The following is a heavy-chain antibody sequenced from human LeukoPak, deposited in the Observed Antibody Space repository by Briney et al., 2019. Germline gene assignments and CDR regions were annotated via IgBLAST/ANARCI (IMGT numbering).Heavy chain of an antibody. Sequence: PSETLSLTCTVSGGSISSGGYYWSWMRQQPGKGLEWIGYIYYSGSTYYNPSLKSRVTISVDTSKNQFSLKLSSVTAADTAVYYCARGYGSGGSRLRTWFDPWGQGTLVTVSS. V-gene: IGHV4-31*03. CDR1: GGSISSGGYY. CDR3: ARGYGSGGSRLRTWFDP. J-gene: IGHJ5*02. D-gene: IGHD3-10*01. CDR2: IYYSGST.